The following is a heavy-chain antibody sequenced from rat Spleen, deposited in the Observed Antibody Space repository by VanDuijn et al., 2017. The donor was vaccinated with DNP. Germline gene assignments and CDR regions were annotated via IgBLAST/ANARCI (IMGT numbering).Heavy chain of an antibody. CDR2: ISYDGGST. CDR1: GFTFSDYY. Sequence: EVQLVESGGGLVQPGRSLTLSCAASGFTFSDYYMAWVRQAPTKGLEWVASISYDGGSTYYRDSVKGRFTISRDNAKSTLYLQMDSLRSEDTATYYCARYAPRGATVRALFDYWGQGVMVTVSS. CDR3: ARYAPRGATVRALFDY. V-gene: IGHV5-20*01. D-gene: IGHD1-1*01. J-gene: IGHJ2*01.